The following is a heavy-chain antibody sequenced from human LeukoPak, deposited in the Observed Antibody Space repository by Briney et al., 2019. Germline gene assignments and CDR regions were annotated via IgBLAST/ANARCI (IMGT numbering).Heavy chain of an antibody. CDR2: ISSSSSTI. CDR3: ARGRDLFDS. Sequence: PGGSLRLSCAASGFTFSSYSMNWVRQAPGKGLEWVSYISSSSSTIYYADSVKGRFTISRDNTKNSLYLQMNSLRAEDTAVYYCARGRDLFDSWGQGALVTVSS. CDR1: GFTFSSYS. V-gene: IGHV3-48*04. J-gene: IGHJ4*02.